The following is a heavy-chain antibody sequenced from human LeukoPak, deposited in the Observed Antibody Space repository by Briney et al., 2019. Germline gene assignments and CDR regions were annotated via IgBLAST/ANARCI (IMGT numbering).Heavy chain of an antibody. V-gene: IGHV4-39*07. CDR2: IFYSGST. CDR1: GGSISTSNYY. Sequence: SETLSPTCTVSGGSISTSNYYWGWIRQPPGKGLEWIGNIFYSGSTYYGPSLKSRLTISLDTSRNQFSLKLSSVTAADTAVYYCARGSLDDSSGYYPGDAFDIWGQGTMVTVSS. J-gene: IGHJ3*02. CDR3: ARGSLDDSSGYYPGDAFDI. D-gene: IGHD3-22*01.